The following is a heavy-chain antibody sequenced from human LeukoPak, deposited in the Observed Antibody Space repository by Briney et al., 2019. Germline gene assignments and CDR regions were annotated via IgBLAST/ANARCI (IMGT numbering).Heavy chain of an antibody. D-gene: IGHD6-19*01. Sequence: GGSLRLSCAASGFTFSSYAMSWVRQAPGKGLGWVSAISGSGGSTYYADSVKGRFTISRDNAKNSLYLQMNSLRAEDTAVYYCARVESSGWYGAFDIWGQGTMVTVSS. V-gene: IGHV3-23*01. CDR2: ISGSGGST. CDR3: ARVESSGWYGAFDI. CDR1: GFTFSSYA. J-gene: IGHJ3*02.